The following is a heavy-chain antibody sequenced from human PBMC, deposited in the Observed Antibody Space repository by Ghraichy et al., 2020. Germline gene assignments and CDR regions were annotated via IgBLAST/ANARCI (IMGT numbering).Heavy chain of an antibody. CDR3: ARDSSYSSGWPNAFDV. V-gene: IGHV3-30*04. CDR1: GFTFSDYA. Sequence: GGSLRLSCAASGFTFSDYAMHWVRQAPGKGLEWVALISYDGSNKYYADSVKGQFTISRDNSKNTLYLQMNSLSAEDTAVYYCARDSSYSSGWPNAFDVWGQGTTVAVSS. J-gene: IGHJ3*01. CDR2: ISYDGSNK. D-gene: IGHD6-19*01.